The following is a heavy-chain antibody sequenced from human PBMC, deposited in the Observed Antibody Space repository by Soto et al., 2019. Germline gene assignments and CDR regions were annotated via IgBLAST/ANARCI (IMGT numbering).Heavy chain of an antibody. CDR1: GYTFTSYY. V-gene: IGHV1-46*01. J-gene: IGHJ6*02. CDR2: INPSGGST. CDR3: ARGPSFYYDFWSGYSYQADYYYYYGMDV. Sequence: ASVKVSCKASGYTFTSYYMHWVRQAPGQGLEWMGIINPSGGSTSYAQKCQGRVTMTRDTSTSTVYMELSSLRSEDTAVYYCARGPSFYYDFWSGYSYQADYYYYYGMDVWGQGTTVTVSS. D-gene: IGHD3-3*01.